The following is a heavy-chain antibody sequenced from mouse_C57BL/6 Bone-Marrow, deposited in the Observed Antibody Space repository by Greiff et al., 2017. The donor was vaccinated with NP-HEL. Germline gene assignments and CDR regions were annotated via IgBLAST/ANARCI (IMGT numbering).Heavy chain of an antibody. J-gene: IGHJ3*01. D-gene: IGHD2-4*01. CDR2: ISNLAYSI. CDR3: ARREDYDGWFAY. V-gene: IGHV5-15*01. CDR1: GFTFSDYG. Sequence: EVQGVESGGGLVQPGGSLKLSCAASGFTFSDYGMAWVRQAPRKGPEWVAFISNLAYSIYYADTVTGRFTISRENAKNTLYLEMSSLRSEDTAMYYCARREDYDGWFAYWGQGTLVTVSA.